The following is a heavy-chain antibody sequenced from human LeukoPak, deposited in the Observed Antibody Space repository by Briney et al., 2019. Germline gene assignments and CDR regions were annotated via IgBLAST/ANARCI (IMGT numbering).Heavy chain of an antibody. CDR2: INPNSGDT. D-gene: IGHD6-13*01. V-gene: IGHV1-2*02. J-gene: IGHJ3*02. CDR3: ARGETEETGTRPDAFDI. Sequence: ASVKVSCKASGYTFTGYYMHWVRQAPGQGLEWMGWINPNSGDTKYAQKFQGRVTMTRDTSISTAYMELTRLRSDDSAVYYCARGETEETGTRPDAFDIWGQGTMVTASS. CDR1: GYTFTGYY.